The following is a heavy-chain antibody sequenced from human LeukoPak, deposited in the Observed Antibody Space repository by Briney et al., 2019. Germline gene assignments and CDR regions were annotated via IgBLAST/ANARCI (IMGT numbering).Heavy chain of an antibody. CDR2: ISSSKNSYI. CDR3: ARDLSGSYLFDH. V-gene: IGHV3-21*01. Sequence: GGSLRLSCAASGFTFSSYDMSWVRQAPGKGLEWVSCISSSKNSYIYYAESVKGRFTILRDNAKNSLYLQMNSLRVEDTAVYYCARDLSGSYLFDHWGQGTLVTVSS. CDR1: GFTFSSYD. D-gene: IGHD1-26*01. J-gene: IGHJ4*02.